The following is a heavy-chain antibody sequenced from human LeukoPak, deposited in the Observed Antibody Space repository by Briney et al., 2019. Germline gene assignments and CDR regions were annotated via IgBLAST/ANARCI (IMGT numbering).Heavy chain of an antibody. D-gene: IGHD5-24*01. CDR2: IIPILGIA. CDR1: GYTFTSYA. CDR3: AKNRDGYIHDY. Sequence: SVKVSCKASGYTFTSYAISWVRQAPGQGLEWMGRIIPILGIANYAQKFQGRVTITADKSTSTAYMELSSLRSEDTAVYYCAKNRDGYIHDYWGQGTLVTVSS. V-gene: IGHV1-69*04. J-gene: IGHJ4*02.